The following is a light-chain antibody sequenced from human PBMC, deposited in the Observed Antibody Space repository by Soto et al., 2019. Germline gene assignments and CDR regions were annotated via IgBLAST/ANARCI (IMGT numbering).Light chain of an antibody. V-gene: IGLV2-23*01. CDR2: EAT. CDR1: SSDVGSYDL. CDR3: CSYAGSGTYV. J-gene: IGLJ1*01. Sequence: QSALTQPASVSGSPGQSITISCTGSSSDVGSYDLVSWYQQHPGKAPKLIIHEATKRPSGVSNRFSGSKSGNTASLTISGLQADDEADYYCCSYAGSGTYVFGIGTKLTVL.